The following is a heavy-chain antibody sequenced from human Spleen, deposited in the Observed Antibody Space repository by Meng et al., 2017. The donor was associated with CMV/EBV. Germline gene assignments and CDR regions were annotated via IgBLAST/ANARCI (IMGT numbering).Heavy chain of an antibody. Sequence: WGSGALKRPGPLSLILAVYGGSFSGYYWSWIRQPPGKGREWIGEINHSGSTNYNPSLKSRVTLSVDTSKNQFSLKLSSVTAADTAVYYCARGSSVAGTWYFDYWGQGTLVTVSS. CDR1: GGSFSGYY. CDR2: INHSGST. CDR3: ARGSSVAGTWYFDY. V-gene: IGHV4-34*01. D-gene: IGHD6-19*01. J-gene: IGHJ4*02.